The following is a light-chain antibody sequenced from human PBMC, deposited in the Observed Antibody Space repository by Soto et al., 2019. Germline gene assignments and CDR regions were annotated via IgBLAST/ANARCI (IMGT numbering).Light chain of an antibody. CDR2: DVS. CDR1: SSDVGGSNY. V-gene: IGLV2-14*01. CDR3: GSYTSSDTLDV. Sequence: QSALTQPASVSGSPGQSITISCTGTSSDVGGSNYVSWYQQYPGKAPKLMIYDVSNRPSGVSNRFSGSKSGNTASLTISGLQAEDEADYYCGSYTSSDTLDVFGTGTKLTVL. J-gene: IGLJ1*01.